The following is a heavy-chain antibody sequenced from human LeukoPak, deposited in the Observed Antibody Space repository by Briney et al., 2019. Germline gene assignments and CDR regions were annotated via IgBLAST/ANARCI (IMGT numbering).Heavy chain of an antibody. J-gene: IGHJ5*02. CDR2: ISGGSSGST. Sequence: PGGSLRLSCAASGFTFSDYAMSWVRQAPGKGLEWLSVISGGSSGSTYYADSVTGRFTVSRDNSKNTVDLQMNSLRAEDTAVYYCAKDRVRYYGSGSYDPWGQGTLVTVSS. CDR1: GFTFSDYA. V-gene: IGHV3-23*01. D-gene: IGHD3-10*01. CDR3: AKDRVRYYGSGSYDP.